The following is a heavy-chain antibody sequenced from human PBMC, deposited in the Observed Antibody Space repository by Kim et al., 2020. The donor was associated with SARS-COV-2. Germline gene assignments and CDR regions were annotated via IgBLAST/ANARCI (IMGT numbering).Heavy chain of an antibody. V-gene: IGHV3-21*01. CDR2: YI. D-gene: IGHD4-17*01. J-gene: IGHJ4*02. CDR3: ARDGTTVTSG. Sequence: YIYYADSVKGRFTISRDNAKNSLYLQMNSLRAEDTAVYYCARDGTTVTSGWGQGTLVTVSS.